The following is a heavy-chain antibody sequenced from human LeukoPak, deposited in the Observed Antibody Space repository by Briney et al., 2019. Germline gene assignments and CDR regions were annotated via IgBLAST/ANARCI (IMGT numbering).Heavy chain of an antibody. CDR3: ARDLIPQPSGTDYYGMDV. CDR1: GFTFSSYA. CDR2: ISYDGSNK. V-gene: IGHV3-30-3*01. D-gene: IGHD1-7*01. Sequence: QPGGSLRLSCAASGFTFSSYAMHWVRQAPGKGLEWVAVISYDGSNKYYADSVKGRFTISRDNSKNTLYLQMNSLRAEDTAVYYCARDLIPQPSGTDYYGMDVWGQGTTVTVSS. J-gene: IGHJ6*02.